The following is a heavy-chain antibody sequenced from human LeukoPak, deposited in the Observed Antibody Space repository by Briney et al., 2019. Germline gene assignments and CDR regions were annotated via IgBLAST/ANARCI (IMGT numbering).Heavy chain of an antibody. D-gene: IGHD2-2*01. CDR3: ARATYCSSTSCGSVDY. Sequence: SETLSLTCTVSGGSISSYYWSWIRQPPGKGLEWIGYIYYSGSTNYNPSLKSRVTISVDTSKNQFSLKLSSVTAADTAVYYCARATYCSSTSCGSVDYWGQGTLVTVSS. J-gene: IGHJ4*02. V-gene: IGHV4-59*08. CDR1: GGSISSYY. CDR2: IYYSGST.